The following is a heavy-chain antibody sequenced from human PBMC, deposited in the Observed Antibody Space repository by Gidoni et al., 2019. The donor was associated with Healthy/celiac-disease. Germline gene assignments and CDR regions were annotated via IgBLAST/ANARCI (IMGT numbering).Heavy chain of an antibody. Sequence: EVQLLESGGGLVQPGGSLRLSCAASGFTFSSYAMSWVRQAPGKGLEWVSAISGSGGSTYYADSVKGRFTISRDNSKNTLYLQMNSLRAEDTAVYYWAKTEASDSSSSGRWFDPWGQGTLVTVSS. CDR2: ISGSGGST. J-gene: IGHJ5*02. V-gene: IGHV3-23*01. CDR3: AKTEASDSSSSGRWFDP. CDR1: GFTFSSYA. D-gene: IGHD6-6*01.